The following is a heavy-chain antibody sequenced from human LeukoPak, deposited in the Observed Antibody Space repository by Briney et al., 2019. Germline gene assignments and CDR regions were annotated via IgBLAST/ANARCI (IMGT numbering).Heavy chain of an antibody. V-gene: IGHV3-21*01. CDR2: ISSSSSYI. J-gene: IGHJ5*02. D-gene: IGHD4-23*01. Sequence: GGSLRLSCAASGFTFSSYSMNWVRQAPGKGLEWVSSISSSSSYIYYADSVKGRFTISRDNAKNSLYLQMNSLRAEDTVVYYCARYGGYNWFDPWGQGTLVTVSS. CDR1: GFTFSSYS. CDR3: ARYGGYNWFDP.